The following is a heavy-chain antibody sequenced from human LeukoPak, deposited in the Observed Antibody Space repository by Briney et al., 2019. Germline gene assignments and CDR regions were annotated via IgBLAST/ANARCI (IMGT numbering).Heavy chain of an antibody. J-gene: IGHJ4*02. V-gene: IGHV4-30-4*08. CDR2: IYYSGST. Sequence: SETLSLTCTVSGGSISSGDYYWSWIRQPPGKGLEWIGYIYYSGSTYYNPSLKSRVTISVDTSKNQFSLKLSSVTAADTAVYYCARHLRLDYSNYVDYWGQGTLVTVSS. CDR3: ARHLRLDYSNYVDY. CDR1: GGSISSGDYY. D-gene: IGHD4-11*01.